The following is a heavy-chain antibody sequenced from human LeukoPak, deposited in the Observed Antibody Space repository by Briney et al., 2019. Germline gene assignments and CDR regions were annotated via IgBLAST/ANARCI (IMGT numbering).Heavy chain of an antibody. CDR2: IYSGGST. J-gene: IGHJ6*02. D-gene: IGHD1-1*01. CDR1: GFTVSGNY. V-gene: IGHV3-66*01. Sequence: PGGSVRLSCAASGFTVSGNYMSWVRQAPGEGLEWVSVIYSGGSTYYADSVKGRFTLSRDNSKNTLYLQMNSLRAEDTAVYYCARDLPGALYYYGMDVWGQGTTVTVSS. CDR3: ARDLPGALYYYGMDV.